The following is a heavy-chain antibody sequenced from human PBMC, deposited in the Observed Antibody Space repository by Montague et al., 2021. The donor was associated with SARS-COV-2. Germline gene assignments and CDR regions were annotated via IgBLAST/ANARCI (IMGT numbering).Heavy chain of an antibody. J-gene: IGHJ5*02. CDR3: ARGWAFDP. CDR2: IYYNGAT. CDR1: SVSTANYS. Sequence: SETLSLTCTVSSVSTANYSRNWIRQSPGKRPEWIGYIYYNGATKYNPSLRSRVTISIDTSENQFSLRLNSVTAADTAVYFCARGWAFDPWGQGSLVTVSS. D-gene: IGHD6-19*01. V-gene: IGHV4-59*08.